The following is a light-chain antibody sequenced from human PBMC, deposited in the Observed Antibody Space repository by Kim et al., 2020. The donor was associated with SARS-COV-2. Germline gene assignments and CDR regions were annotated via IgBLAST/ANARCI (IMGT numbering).Light chain of an antibody. Sequence: DIQMTQSPSTLSASVGDRVTITCRASQSIGSWLAWYQQKPGKAPKLLIYKASSLGTGVPSRFSGSGSGTEFTLTISSLQPDDFATYYCQQYNTYSYTFGQGTKLEI. CDR3: QQYNTYSYT. V-gene: IGKV1-5*03. J-gene: IGKJ2*01. CDR2: KAS. CDR1: QSIGSW.